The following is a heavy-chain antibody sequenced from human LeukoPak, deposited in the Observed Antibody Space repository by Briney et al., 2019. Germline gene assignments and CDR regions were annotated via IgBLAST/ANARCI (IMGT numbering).Heavy chain of an antibody. CDR2: IWYDGSNK. D-gene: IGHD6-13*01. CDR3: ARVPAQASSSWNPPYYFDY. V-gene: IGHV3-33*01. CDR1: GFTFSSYG. J-gene: IGHJ4*02. Sequence: GGSLRLSCAASGFTFSSYGMHWVRQAPGKGLEWVAVIWYDGSNKYYADSVKGRFTISRDNSKNTLYLQMNSLRAEDTAVYYCARVPAQASSSWNPPYYFDYWGQGTLVTVSS.